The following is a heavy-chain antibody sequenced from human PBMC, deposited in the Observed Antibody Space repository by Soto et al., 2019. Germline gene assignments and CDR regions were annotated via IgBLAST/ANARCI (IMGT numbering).Heavy chain of an antibody. V-gene: IGHV3-15*01. D-gene: IGHD2-2*01. CDR3: AADRYCSSPTCPGAFDI. CDR2: IKRKSDGETT. J-gene: IGHJ3*02. CDR1: GFTFTYVW. Sequence: EVQLVESGGDSVKPGGSLRLSCAASGFTFTYVWMTWVRQAPGKGLEWVGRIKRKSDGETTDYAAPVKGRFTISRDDSKNTLYLEMNSLKPDDPAVYYCAADRYCSSPTCPGAFDIWGQGTMVRVSA.